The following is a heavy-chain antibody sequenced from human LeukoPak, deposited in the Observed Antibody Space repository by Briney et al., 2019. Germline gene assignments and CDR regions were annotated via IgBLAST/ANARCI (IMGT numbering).Heavy chain of an antibody. V-gene: IGHV4-59*12. J-gene: IGHJ4*02. CDR3: ARGPMSGGRGYYFDY. Sequence: PSETLSLTCTVSGGSISSYYWSWIRQPPGKGLEWIGYIYYSGSTNYNPSLKSRVTISVDTSKNQFSLKLSSVTAADTAVYYCARGPMSGGRGYYFDYWGQGTLVTVSS. CDR1: GGSISSYY. D-gene: IGHD1-26*01. CDR2: IYYSGST.